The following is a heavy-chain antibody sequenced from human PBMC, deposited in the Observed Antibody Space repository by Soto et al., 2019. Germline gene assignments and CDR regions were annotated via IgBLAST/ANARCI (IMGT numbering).Heavy chain of an antibody. V-gene: IGHV3-21*01. CDR1: VFTFLSFT. CDR2: ISSNSAYI. J-gene: IGHJ5*02. D-gene: IGHD6-13*01. CDR3: TRDASRDSSARGWFDP. Sequence: GWSLRLACASSVFTFLSFTMKWIPQAPGKGLEWVSTISSNSAYIYYTDALRGRFTISRDNAKNSLHLQMNSLRAEDTAVYYCTRDASRDSSARGWFDPWGPGTLVTVS.